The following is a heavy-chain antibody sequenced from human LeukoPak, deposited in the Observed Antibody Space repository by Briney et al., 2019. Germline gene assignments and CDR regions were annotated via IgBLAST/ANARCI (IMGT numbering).Heavy chain of an antibody. V-gene: IGHV1-18*01. Sequence: GESLKVSCKASGYTFTSYGISWVRQAPGQGLEWMGWISAYNGNTNYAQKLQGRVTMTTDTSTSTAYMELRSLRSDDTAVYYCARDEAMAFFDYWGQGTLVTVSS. CDR3: ARDEAMAFFDY. CDR1: GYTFTSYG. J-gene: IGHJ4*02. D-gene: IGHD5-18*01. CDR2: ISAYNGNT.